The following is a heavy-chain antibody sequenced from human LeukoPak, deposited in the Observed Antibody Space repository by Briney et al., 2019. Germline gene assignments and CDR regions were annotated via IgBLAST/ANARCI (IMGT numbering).Heavy chain of an antibody. V-gene: IGHV1-69*06. J-gene: IGHJ4*02. D-gene: IGHD3-22*01. CDR1: GGTFSSYG. CDR2: IIPIFGTA. CDR3: AVNPREYYYDSSGYYLRRLRYYFDY. Sequence: SVKVSCKASGGTFSSYGISWVRQAPGQGLEWMGGIIPIFGTANYAQKLQGRVTITADKSTSTAYMELSSLRSEDTAVYYCAVNPREYYYDSSGYYLRRLRYYFDYWGQGTLVTVSS.